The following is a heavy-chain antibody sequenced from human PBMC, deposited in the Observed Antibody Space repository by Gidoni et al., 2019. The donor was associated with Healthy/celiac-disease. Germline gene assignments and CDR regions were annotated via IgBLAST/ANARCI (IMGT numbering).Heavy chain of an antibody. CDR2: IRSKANSYAT. V-gene: IGHV3-73*01. Sequence: EVQLVESGGGLVQPGGSLKLSCAASGFTFRGSAMHWVRQASGKGLEWVGRIRSKANSYATAYAASVKGRFTISRDDSKNTAYLQMNSLKTEDTAVYYCTRTAAGTFGYNWFDPWGQGTLVTVSS. CDR3: TRTAAGTFGYNWFDP. CDR1: GFTFRGSA. D-gene: IGHD6-13*01. J-gene: IGHJ5*02.